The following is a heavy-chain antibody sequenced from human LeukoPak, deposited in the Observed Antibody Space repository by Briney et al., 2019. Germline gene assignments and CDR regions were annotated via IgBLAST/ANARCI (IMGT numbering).Heavy chain of an antibody. D-gene: IGHD2-2*01. Sequence: GRSLRLSCAASGFTFDDYAMHWARQAPGKGLEWVSGISWNSGSIGYADSVKGRFTISRDNAKNSLYLQMNSLRAEDTALYYCAKDRVEYCSSTSCYGPFDYWGQGTLVTVSS. CDR1: GFTFDDYA. CDR2: ISWNSGSI. CDR3: AKDRVEYCSSTSCYGPFDY. V-gene: IGHV3-9*01. J-gene: IGHJ4*02.